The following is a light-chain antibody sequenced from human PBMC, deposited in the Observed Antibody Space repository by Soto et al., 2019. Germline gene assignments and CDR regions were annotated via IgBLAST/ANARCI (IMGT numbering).Light chain of an antibody. CDR2: SNN. CDR3: AAWDDSLNAL. CDR1: SSNIGSNT. J-gene: IGLJ1*01. V-gene: IGLV1-44*01. Sequence: QSLLTQPPSASGTPGQRVTISCSGSSSNIGSNTVNWYQQLPGTAPKLLIYSNNQRPSGVPDRFSGSKSGTSASLAISGLQSEDEADYYCAAWDDSLNALFGTGTKV.